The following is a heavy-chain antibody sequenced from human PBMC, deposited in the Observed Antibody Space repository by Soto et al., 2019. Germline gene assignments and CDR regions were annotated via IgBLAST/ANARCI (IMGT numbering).Heavy chain of an antibody. CDR2: INHSGST. CDR1: GGSFSGYY. Sequence: SETLSLTRAVYGGSFSGYYWGWVRQPPGKGLEWIGEINHSGSTNYNPSLKSRVTISVDTSKNQFSLKLSSVTAADTAVYYCARGKLPDYVWGSYRYHFDYWGQGTVVTVSS. CDR3: ARGKLPDYVWGSYRYHFDY. D-gene: IGHD3-16*02. J-gene: IGHJ4*02. V-gene: IGHV4-34*01.